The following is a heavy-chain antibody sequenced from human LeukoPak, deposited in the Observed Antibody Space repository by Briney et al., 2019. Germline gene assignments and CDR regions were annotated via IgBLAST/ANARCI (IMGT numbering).Heavy chain of an antibody. J-gene: IGHJ4*02. CDR2: IRYDGSNK. Sequence: GGSLRLSCAASGFTFSSYGMHWVRQAPGKGLEWVAFIRYDGSNKYYADSVKGRFTISRDNSKNTLYLQMNSLRAEDTAVYYCAKIGEVGATHFDYWGQGTLVTVSS. CDR1: GFTFSSYG. V-gene: IGHV3-30*02. CDR3: AKIGEVGATHFDY. D-gene: IGHD1-26*01.